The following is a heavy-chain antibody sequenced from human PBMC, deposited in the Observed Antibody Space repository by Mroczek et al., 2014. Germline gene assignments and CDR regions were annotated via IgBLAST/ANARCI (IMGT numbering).Heavy chain of an antibody. J-gene: IGHJ6*02. CDR3: ARDAIGSGYDFPHYYYGMDV. CDR2: ISSSSSYI. CDR1: FTFSSYS. D-gene: IGHD5-12*01. Sequence: FTFSSYSMNWVRQAPGKGLEWVSSISSSSSYIYYADSVKGRFTISRDNAKNSLYLQMNSLRAEDTAVYYCARDAIGSGYDFPHYYYGMDVWGQGTTVTVSS. V-gene: IGHV3-21*01.